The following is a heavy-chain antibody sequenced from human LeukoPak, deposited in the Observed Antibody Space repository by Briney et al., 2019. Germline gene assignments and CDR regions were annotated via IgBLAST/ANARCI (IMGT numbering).Heavy chain of an antibody. J-gene: IGHJ4*02. V-gene: IGHV5-51*01. CDR2: IYPGYSDT. CDR3: ARQSSGFWYDY. CDR1: GYSFTSYW. D-gene: IGHD6-25*01. Sequence: GESLKISCKGSGYSFTSYWIGWVRQMPGKGLEWMGIIYPGYSDTRSSPSFQGQVTISADKFISTAYLQWSSLKASDTAMYYCARQSSGFWYDYWGQGTLVTVSS.